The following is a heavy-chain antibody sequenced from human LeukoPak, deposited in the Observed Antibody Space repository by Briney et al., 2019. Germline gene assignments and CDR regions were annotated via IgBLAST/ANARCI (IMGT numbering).Heavy chain of an antibody. CDR2: ISWNSGKI. J-gene: IGHJ3*02. V-gene: IGHV3-9*01. D-gene: IGHD2-8*01. Sequence: PGGSLRLSCAASGFTFDDYARQWVRQAPGKGLEWVSGISWNSGKIVYADSVKGRFTISRDNAKNSVYLQMDSLRAEDTALYYCAKETHSTMVPGYAFDIWGQGTMVTVSS. CDR3: AKETHSTMVPGYAFDI. CDR1: GFTFDDYA.